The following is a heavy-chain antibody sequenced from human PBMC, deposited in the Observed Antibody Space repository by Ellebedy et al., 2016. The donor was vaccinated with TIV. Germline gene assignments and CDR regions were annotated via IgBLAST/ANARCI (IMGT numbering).Heavy chain of an antibody. CDR3: AAGNDGGWFDP. Sequence: AASVKVSCKASGGTFSSYPISWVRQAPGQGLEWMGRIIPILGIANYAQKFQGRVTITADHATSIAYMELSSLRSEDTAVYYCAAGNDGGWFDPWGQGTLVTVSS. CDR1: GGTFSSYP. V-gene: IGHV1-69*02. CDR2: IIPILGIA. J-gene: IGHJ5*02. D-gene: IGHD1-1*01.